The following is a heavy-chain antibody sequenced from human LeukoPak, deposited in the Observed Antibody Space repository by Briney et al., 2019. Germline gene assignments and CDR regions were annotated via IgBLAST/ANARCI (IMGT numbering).Heavy chain of an antibody. D-gene: IGHD2-2*01. CDR2: ISGSGGAT. J-gene: IGHJ4*02. Sequence: GGSLRLSCAASGFTFSSYWMSWVRQAPGKGLEWVSGISGSGGATHSADSVKGRFTISRDNSKNTLSLQMNSLRAEDTAVYYCAKADCSSIRCSSELDYWGQGTLVTVSS. CDR1: GFTFSSYW. CDR3: AKADCSSIRCSSELDY. V-gene: IGHV3-23*01.